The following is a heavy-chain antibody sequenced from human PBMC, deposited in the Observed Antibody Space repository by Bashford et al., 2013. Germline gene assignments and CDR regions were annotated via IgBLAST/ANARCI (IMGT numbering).Heavy chain of an antibody. V-gene: IGHV3-53*01. D-gene: IGHD3-22*01. CDR3: AKVLWLSLLFFDS. J-gene: IGHJ4*02. CDR2: FHSRESV. Sequence: GGSLRLSCAASGFLVSSTFMHWVRQAPGKGLEWVADFHSRESVSHYADSVKGRFTISRDTSKNTLYLQMNSLRAEDTAVYYCAKVLWLSLLFFDSWGQGTLVTVSS. CDR1: GFLVSSTF.